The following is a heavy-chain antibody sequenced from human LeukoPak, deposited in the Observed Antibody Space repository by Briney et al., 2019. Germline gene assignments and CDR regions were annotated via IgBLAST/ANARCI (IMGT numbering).Heavy chain of an antibody. CDR3: ARGGGLDV. CDR1: GFTFSSYW. CDR2: VNHNGNVN. Sequence: GGSLRLSCAASGFTFSSYWMNWARQAPGKGLEWVASVNHNGNVNYYVDSVKGRFTISRDNAKNSLCLQMSNLRAEDTAVYFCARGGGLDVWGQGATVTVSS. D-gene: IGHD3-16*01. J-gene: IGHJ6*02. V-gene: IGHV3-7*03.